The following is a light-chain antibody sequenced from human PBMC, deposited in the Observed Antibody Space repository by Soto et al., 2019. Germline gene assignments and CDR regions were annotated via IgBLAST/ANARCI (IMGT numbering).Light chain of an antibody. V-gene: IGKV3-11*01. J-gene: IGKJ4*01. CDR2: DAS. CDR3: EQRSNWPPLT. Sequence: EIVLTQSPATLSLSPGERATLSCRASQSVSSYLAWYQQKPGQAPRLLIYDASNRATGIPARFSGSGSGTDFALTISSLEPDDFAVYYCEQRSNWPPLTFGGGTKVKIK. CDR1: QSVSSY.